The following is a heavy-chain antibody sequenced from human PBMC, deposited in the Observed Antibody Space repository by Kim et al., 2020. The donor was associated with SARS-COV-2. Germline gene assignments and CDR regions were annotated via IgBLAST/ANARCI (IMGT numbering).Heavy chain of an antibody. Sequence: GGSLRLSCAASGFTFSSYAMHWVRQAPGKGLEWVAVIWYDGSNKYYADSVKGRFTISRDNSKNTLYLQMNSLRAEDTAVYYCAKAFLAARRPYYYYYAM. V-gene: IGHV3-33*06. CDR1: GFTFSSYA. CDR2: IWYDGSNK. CDR3: AKAFLAARRPYYYYYAM. J-gene: IGHJ6*01. D-gene: IGHD6-6*01.